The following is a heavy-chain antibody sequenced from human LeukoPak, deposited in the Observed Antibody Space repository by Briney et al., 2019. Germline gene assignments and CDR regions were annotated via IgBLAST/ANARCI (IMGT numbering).Heavy chain of an antibody. CDR3: ARGWVAATSAMFGYFQH. V-gene: IGHV4-34*01. D-gene: IGHD2-15*01. J-gene: IGHJ1*01. Sequence: PSETLSLTCAVYGGSFSGYYWSWIRQPPGKGLEWIGEINHSGSTNYNPSLKSRVTISVDTSKNQFSLKLSSVTAADTAVYYCARGWVAATSAMFGYFQHWGQGTLVTVSS. CDR2: INHSGST. CDR1: GGSFSGYY.